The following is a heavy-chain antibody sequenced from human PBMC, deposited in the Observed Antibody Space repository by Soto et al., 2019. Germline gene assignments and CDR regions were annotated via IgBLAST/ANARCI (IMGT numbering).Heavy chain of an antibody. CDR1: GFRFSDYY. Sequence: QVQLVESGGGLVKPGGSLRLSCAASGFRFSDYYMAWIRQAPGKGLEWISYISTTGSIIHYAESVKGRFTISRDNTENSLFLQMDNLRAEDTATYFCARDVVLYRVGFDRWGRGALVIVSS. D-gene: IGHD5-12*01. CDR3: ARDVVLYRVGFDR. V-gene: IGHV3-11*01. J-gene: IGHJ5*02. CDR2: ISTTGSII.